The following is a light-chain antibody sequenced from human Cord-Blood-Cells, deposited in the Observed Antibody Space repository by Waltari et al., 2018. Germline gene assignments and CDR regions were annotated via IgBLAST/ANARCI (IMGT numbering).Light chain of an antibody. J-gene: IGLJ3*02. Sequence: SYVLTQPPSVPVAPGKTARITCGGNNIGSKSVPWYQQKPGQAPVLVIYYDSDRPSGIPERFSGSNSGNTATLTISRVEAGDEADYYCQVWDSSSDHPVFGGGTKLTVL. CDR3: QVWDSSSDHPV. CDR1: NIGSKS. V-gene: IGLV3-21*04. CDR2: YDS.